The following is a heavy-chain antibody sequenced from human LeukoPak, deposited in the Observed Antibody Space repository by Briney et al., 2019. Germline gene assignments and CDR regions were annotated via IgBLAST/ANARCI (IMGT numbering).Heavy chain of an antibody. Sequence: PGGSLRLSCAASGFIFSSRWMHWVRRGPGKGLEWVSRIKMDGSSIDYADSVGGRFTVSRDNAKNTLYLEMNSLRVEDTAVYYCARDNSPGWFGPWGQGALVTVSS. CDR1: GFIFSSRW. J-gene: IGHJ5*02. D-gene: IGHD4-11*01. V-gene: IGHV3-74*01. CDR2: IKMDGSSI. CDR3: ARDNSPGWFGP.